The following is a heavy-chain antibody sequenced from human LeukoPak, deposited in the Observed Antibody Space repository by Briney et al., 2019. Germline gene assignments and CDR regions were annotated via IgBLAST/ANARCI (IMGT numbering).Heavy chain of an antibody. V-gene: IGHV3-74*01. Sequence: PGGSLRLSCAASGFTFKGYWMSWVRQAPGKGLESVSRINTDGAVTTYADSVKGRFTVSRDNADNTMFLQMNSVRDEDTAVYYCATKQWLAPPPDSWGQGTPVTASS. CDR2: INTDGAVT. CDR3: ATKQWLAPPPDS. J-gene: IGHJ4*02. CDR1: GFTFKGYW. D-gene: IGHD6-19*01.